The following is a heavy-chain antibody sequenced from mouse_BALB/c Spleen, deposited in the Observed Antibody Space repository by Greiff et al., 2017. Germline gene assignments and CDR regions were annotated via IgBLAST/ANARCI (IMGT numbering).Heavy chain of an antibody. V-gene: IGHV3-6*02. Sequence: VQLKESGPGLVKPSQSLSLTCSVTGYSITSGYYWNWIRQFPGNKLEWMGYISYDGSNNYNPSLKNRISITRDTSKNQFFLKLNSVTTEDTATYYCARDDRYDLAYWGQGTLVTVSA. CDR2: ISYDGSN. J-gene: IGHJ3*01. CDR1: GYSITSGYY. D-gene: IGHD2-14*01. CDR3: ARDDRYDLAY.